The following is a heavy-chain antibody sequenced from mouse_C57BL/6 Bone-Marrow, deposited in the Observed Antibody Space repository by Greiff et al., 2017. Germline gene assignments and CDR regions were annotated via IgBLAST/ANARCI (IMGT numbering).Heavy chain of an antibody. D-gene: IGHD2-5*01. CDR3: APYYSNSWFAY. CDR1: GYTFTSYW. CDR2: IHPSDSDT. Sequence: QVQLQQPGAELVRPGTSVKVSCKASGYTFTSYWMHWVKQRPGQGLEWIGRIHPSDSDTNYNQKFKGKATLTVDKSSSTAYMQLSSLTSEDSAVXYCAPYYSNSWFAYWGQGTLVTVSA. J-gene: IGHJ3*01. V-gene: IGHV1-74*01.